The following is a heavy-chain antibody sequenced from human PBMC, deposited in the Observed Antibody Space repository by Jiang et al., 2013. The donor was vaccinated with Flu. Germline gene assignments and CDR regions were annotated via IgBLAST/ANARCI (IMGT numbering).Heavy chain of an antibody. CDR3: ARGDYYFDVSGLQNRYIEF. CDR1: GGIFSSYP. V-gene: IGHV1-69*01. CDR2: IVPMFENA. J-gene: IGHJ4*02. Sequence: EVKKPGSSVTISCKASGGIFSSYPINWVRQARGQGLEWLGGIVPMFENADYAPKFRDRVYISADESTTTSYMELRGLRSDDTAMYFCARGDYYFDVSGLQNRYIEFWGQGTLVTV. D-gene: IGHD3-9*01.